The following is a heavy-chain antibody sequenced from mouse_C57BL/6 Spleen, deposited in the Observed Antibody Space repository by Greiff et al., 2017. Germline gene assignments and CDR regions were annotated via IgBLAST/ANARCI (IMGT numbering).Heavy chain of an antibody. CDR2: IDPSDSDT. J-gene: IGHJ4*01. CDR1: GYTFTSYW. Sequence: VQLQQPGAELVKPGASVKLSCKASGYTFTSYWMQWVKQRPGQGLEWIGEIDPSDSDTNYNQKFKGKATLTVDTSSSTAYMQLSSLTSEDSAVYYCATYYCNYYAMDYWGQGTSVTVSS. V-gene: IGHV1-50*01. CDR3: ATYYCNYYAMDY. D-gene: IGHD2-10*01.